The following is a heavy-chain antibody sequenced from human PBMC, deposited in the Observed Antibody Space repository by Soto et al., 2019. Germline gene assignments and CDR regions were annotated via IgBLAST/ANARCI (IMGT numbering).Heavy chain of an antibody. CDR3: ETGRISSGLDV. Sequence: SETLSLTCSVSGGTISSYYWSWIRQPPGKGLEWIGYIYSRGSTSYNPSLKSRATILVDTSKNQFSLRLTSVTATDTAVYYCETGRISSGLDVWGQGTTVTVSS. J-gene: IGHJ6*02. CDR2: IYSRGST. CDR1: GGTISSYY. V-gene: IGHV4-59*12.